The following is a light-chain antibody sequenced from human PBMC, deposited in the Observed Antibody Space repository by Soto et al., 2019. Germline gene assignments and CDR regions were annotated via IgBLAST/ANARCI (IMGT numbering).Light chain of an antibody. J-gene: IGLJ1*01. V-gene: IGLV2-11*01. CDR1: NSDVGRYNS. Sequence: QSALTQPHSVSGSPGQSVTISCTGTNSDVGRYNSVSWYQQLPGKAPQLIISAVRQRPSGVPDRFSGSKSGNTAFLTISGLQTDDEANYYCSSYISSNTPYVFGTGTKLTVL. CDR3: SSYISSNTPYV. CDR2: AVR.